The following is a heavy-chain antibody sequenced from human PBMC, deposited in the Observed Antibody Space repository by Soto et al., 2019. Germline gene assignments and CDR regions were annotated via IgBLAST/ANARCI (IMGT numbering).Heavy chain of an antibody. CDR3: AREEYKYDLGALDF. J-gene: IGHJ4*02. D-gene: IGHD3-16*01. CDR2: CYYDGGTG. CDR1: GSGFRTLA. Sequence: QVQLVESGGAGVKPGSPRGPSWVAFGSGFRTLAFQWSRQAPGKGLGWVAVCYYDGGTGFYADSVRGRFTISRDNSKSTLYLDIHSLTIEDTAVYYCAREEYKYDLGALDFWGRGALVAVSS. V-gene: IGHV3-30-3*01.